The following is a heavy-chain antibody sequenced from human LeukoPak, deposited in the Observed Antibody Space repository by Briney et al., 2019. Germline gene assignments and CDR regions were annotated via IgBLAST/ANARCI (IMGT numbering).Heavy chain of an antibody. D-gene: IGHD3-10*01. CDR3: AKDQAFGSGNYFDY. V-gene: IGHV3-23*01. J-gene: IGHJ4*02. CDR2: ISGSGGIT. Sequence: GGSLRLSCAASGFTFAGYAMSWVRQAPGKGLEWVPLISGSGGITYYADSVKGRFTISRDNSKNTLYLQMNSLRAEDTAVYYCAKDQAFGSGNYFDYWGQGTLVTVSS. CDR1: GFTFAGYA.